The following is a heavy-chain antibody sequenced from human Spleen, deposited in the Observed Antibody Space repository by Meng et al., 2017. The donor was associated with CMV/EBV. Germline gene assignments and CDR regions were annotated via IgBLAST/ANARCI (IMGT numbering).Heavy chain of an antibody. CDR2: IYTGDST. CDR1: GFTFHEFA. D-gene: IGHD3-10*01. CDR3: ARGGSMVRGVNWFDP. J-gene: IGHJ5*02. V-gene: IGHV3-53*01. Sequence: GGSLRLSCAASGFTFHEFAMHWVRQAPGRGLEWVSVIYTGDSTYYADSVKGRFTISRDTSKNTVDLQMNNLRVEDTAVYFCARGGSMVRGVNWFDPWGQGTLVTVSS.